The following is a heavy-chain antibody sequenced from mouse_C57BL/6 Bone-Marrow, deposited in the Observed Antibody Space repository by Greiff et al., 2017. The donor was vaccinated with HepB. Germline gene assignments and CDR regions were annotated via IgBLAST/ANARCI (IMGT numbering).Heavy chain of an antibody. D-gene: IGHD2-3*01. CDR2: IYPGSGNT. J-gene: IGHJ3*01. Sequence: QVHVKQPGAELVRPGASVKLSCKASGYTFTDYYINWVKQRPGQGLEWIARIYPGSGNTYYNEKFKGKATLTAEKSSSTAYMQLSSLTSEDSAVYFCARNDGYRTWFAYWGQGTLVTVSA. V-gene: IGHV1-76*01. CDR1: GYTFTDYY. CDR3: ARNDGYRTWFAY.